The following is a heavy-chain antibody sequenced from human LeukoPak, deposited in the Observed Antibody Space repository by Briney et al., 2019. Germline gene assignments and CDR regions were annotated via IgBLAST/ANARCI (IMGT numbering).Heavy chain of an antibody. CDR3: ARKYSSGWSEYYYMDV. D-gene: IGHD6-19*01. Sequence: ASVKVSCKASGYTFTSYGISWVRQAPGQGLEWMGWISAYNGNTNYAQKLQGRVTMTTDTSTSTAYMELRSLRSDDTAVYYCARKYSSGWSEYYYMDVWGKGTTVTVSS. J-gene: IGHJ6*03. CDR1: GYTFTSYG. CDR2: ISAYNGNT. V-gene: IGHV1-18*01.